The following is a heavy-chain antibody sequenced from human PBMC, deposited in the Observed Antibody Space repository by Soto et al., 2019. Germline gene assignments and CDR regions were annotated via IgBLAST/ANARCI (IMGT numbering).Heavy chain of an antibody. V-gene: IGHV1-69*02. CDR2: IIPILGIA. Sequence: QVQLVQSGAEVKKPGSSVKVSCKASGGTFSSYTISWVRQAPGQGLEWRGRIIPILGIANYAQKFQGRVTITADKSTSTAYMGLSSLRSEDTAVYYCAGGAGRYSSSSYWGQGTLVTVSS. J-gene: IGHJ4*02. CDR3: AGGAGRYSSSSY. CDR1: GGTFSSYT. D-gene: IGHD6-6*01.